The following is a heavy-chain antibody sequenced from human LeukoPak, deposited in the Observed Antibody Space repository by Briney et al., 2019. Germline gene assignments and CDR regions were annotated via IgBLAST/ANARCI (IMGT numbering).Heavy chain of an antibody. Sequence: SETLSLTCTVSGGSSSSYYWSWIRQPPGKGLEWIGYIYYRGSTNYNPSLMSRVTISVNTSKNQFSLKLGSVTAADTAVYYCARGDYGYYFNYWGQGTLVTVSS. V-gene: IGHV4-59*08. CDR1: GGSSSSYY. CDR2: IYYRGST. CDR3: ARGDYGYYFNY. J-gene: IGHJ4*02. D-gene: IGHD4-17*01.